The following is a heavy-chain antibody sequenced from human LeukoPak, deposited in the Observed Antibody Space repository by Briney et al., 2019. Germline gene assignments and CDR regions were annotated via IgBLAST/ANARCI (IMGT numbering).Heavy chain of an antibody. CDR2: INPSGGST. Sequence: ASVKVSRKASGYTFTSYYMHWVRQAPGQGLEWMGRINPSGGSTSYAQKFQGRVTMTRDMSTSTVYMELSSLRSEDTAVYYCARDLVGYCSSTSCLGGWFDPWGQGTLVTVSS. D-gene: IGHD2-2*01. CDR1: GYTFTSYY. V-gene: IGHV1-46*01. CDR3: ARDLVGYCSSTSCLGGWFDP. J-gene: IGHJ5*02.